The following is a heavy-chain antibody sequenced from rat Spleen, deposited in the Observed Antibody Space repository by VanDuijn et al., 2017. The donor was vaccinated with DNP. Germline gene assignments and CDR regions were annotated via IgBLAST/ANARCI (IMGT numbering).Heavy chain of an antibody. CDR3: TSNPHIRTAAPFDY. V-gene: IGHV5-20*01. J-gene: IGHJ2*01. CDR1: GFTFSNYD. D-gene: IGHD3-8*01. Sequence: EVQLVESGGGPVQPGRSLKLSCAASGFTFSNYDMAWVRQAPTKGLEWVASISSGGGGSYYPDSVKGRFTISRDNAKSTLYLQMNSLRSEDTATYYCTSNPHIRTAAPFDYWGQGVMVTVSS. CDR2: ISSGGGGS.